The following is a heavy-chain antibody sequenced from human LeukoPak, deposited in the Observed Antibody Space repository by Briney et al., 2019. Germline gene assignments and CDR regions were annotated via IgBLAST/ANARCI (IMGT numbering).Heavy chain of an antibody. V-gene: IGHV3-74*01. J-gene: IGHJ4*02. CDR2: INSDGGST. D-gene: IGHD2-15*01. Sequence: GGSLRLSCTAPGFTFSSYWMHWVRQAPGKGLVWVSRINSDGGSTSYADSVKGRFTISRDNAKNTLYLQMNSLRAEDTAVYYCARRIQGVAPYYFDYWGQGTLVTVSS. CDR1: GFTFSSYW. CDR3: ARRIQGVAPYYFDY.